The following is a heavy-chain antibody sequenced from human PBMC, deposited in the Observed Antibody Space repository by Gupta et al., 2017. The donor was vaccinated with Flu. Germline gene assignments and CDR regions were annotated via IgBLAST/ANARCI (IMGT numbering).Heavy chain of an antibody. D-gene: IGHD2-2*01. CDR1: GGSFSGYY. Sequence: QVRLQQWGAGLLKPSETLSLTCAVYGGSFSGYYWSWIRQPPGKGLEWIGEINHSGSTNYNASLKSRVTISVDRSKNQFSLKLSSVTAADTAVYYCAREDCSSTNCPSGAGWDTRFDPWGQGTLVTVSS. CDR2: INHSGST. CDR3: AREDCSSTNCPSGAGWDTRFDP. V-gene: IGHV4-34*01. J-gene: IGHJ5*02.